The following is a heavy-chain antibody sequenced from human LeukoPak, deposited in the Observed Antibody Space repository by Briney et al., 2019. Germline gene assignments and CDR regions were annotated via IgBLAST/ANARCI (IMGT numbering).Heavy chain of an antibody. CDR2: LNPNTGHA. J-gene: IGHJ4*02. V-gene: IGHV1-2*06. CDR3: AKDRDGADRIIL. CDR1: AYDFTGYH. D-gene: IGHD5-24*01. Sequence: ASVKISCKVVAYDFTGYHIHWVRQAPGQGPEWMGRLNPNTGHAVYAFKFQGRVTITRDTSSSTAYMEVTRLTSDDTALYYCAKDRDGADRIILWGQGTLVTVSS.